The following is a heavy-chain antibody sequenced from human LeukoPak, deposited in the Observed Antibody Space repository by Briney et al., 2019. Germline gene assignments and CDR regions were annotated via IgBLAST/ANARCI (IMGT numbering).Heavy chain of an antibody. J-gene: IGHJ3*02. CDR1: GGTFSSYA. V-gene: IGHV1-69*04. CDR3: ARARTMITFGGVRHAFDI. D-gene: IGHD3-16*01. Sequence: ASVKVSCKASGGTFSSYAFNWVRQAPGQGLEWVGRIIPLLGVTNHAQKLQGRVTVTADPATNTAYMELSSPIPDDTAVYYCARARTMITFGGVRHAFDIWGQGTLVTVSS. CDR2: IIPLLGVT.